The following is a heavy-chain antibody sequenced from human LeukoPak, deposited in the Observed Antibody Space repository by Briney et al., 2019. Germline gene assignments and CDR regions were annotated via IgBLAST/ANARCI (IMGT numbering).Heavy chain of an antibody. CDR3: ASGYYDSSGYYYVEYFQH. CDR1: GFTFSSYA. V-gene: IGHV3-23*01. J-gene: IGHJ1*01. Sequence: GGSLRLSCAASGFTFSSYAMSWVRQAPGKGLEWVSAISGSGGSTYYADSVKGRFTISRDNSKNTLYLQMNSLRAEDTAVYYCASGYYDSSGYYYVEYFQHWGQGTLVTVSS. D-gene: IGHD3-22*01. CDR2: ISGSGGST.